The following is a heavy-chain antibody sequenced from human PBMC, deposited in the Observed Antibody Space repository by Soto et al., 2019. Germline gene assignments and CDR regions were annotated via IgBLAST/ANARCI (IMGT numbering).Heavy chain of an antibody. J-gene: IGHJ4*02. CDR3: ARGWEIDY. CDR2: ISSSSSYI. D-gene: IGHD1-26*01. V-gene: IGHV3-21*01. Sequence: EVQLVESGGGLVKPGGSLRLSCAASGFTFSSYSMNWVRQAPGKGLEWVSSISSSSSYIYYADSVKGRFTLYRDNAKNSVYLQMNSLRAEDTAVYYCARGWEIDYWGQGTLVTVSS. CDR1: GFTFSSYS.